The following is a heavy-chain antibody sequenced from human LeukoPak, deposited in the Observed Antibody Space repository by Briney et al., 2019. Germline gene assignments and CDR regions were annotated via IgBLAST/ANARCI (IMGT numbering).Heavy chain of an antibody. V-gene: IGHV4-34*01. CDR2: INHSGST. CDR1: DGSFSGYY. D-gene: IGHD1-26*01. CDR3: ASQGHHGKIVGTTLSYFYMDV. Sequence: KTSETLSLTCAVYDGSFSGYYWSWIRQPPGKGLEWIGEINHSGSTNYNPSLKSRVTISVDTSKNQFSLKLSSVTAADTAFYYCASQGHHGKIVGTTLSYFYMDVWGKGTTVTVSS. J-gene: IGHJ6*03.